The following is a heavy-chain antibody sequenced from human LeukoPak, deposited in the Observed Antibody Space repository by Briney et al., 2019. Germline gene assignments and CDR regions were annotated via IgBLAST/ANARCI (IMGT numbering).Heavy chain of an antibody. CDR3: ARHYGGNPYFDY. CDR2: IIPIFGTA. D-gene: IGHD4-23*01. V-gene: IGHV1-69*05. J-gene: IGHJ4*02. Sequence: ASVKVSCNASGGTFSSYAISWVRQAPGQGLEWMGGIIPIFGTANYAQKFQGRVTITTDESTSTAYMELSSLRSEDTAVYYCARHYGGNPYFDYWGQGTLVTVSS. CDR1: GGTFSSYA.